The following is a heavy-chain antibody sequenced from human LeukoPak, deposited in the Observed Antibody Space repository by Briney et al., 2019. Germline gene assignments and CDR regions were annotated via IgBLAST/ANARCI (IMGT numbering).Heavy chain of an antibody. Sequence: ASVKVSCKASGYTFTGYYMHWVRQAPGQGLEWMGWINPNSGGTNCAQKFQGRVTMTRDTSISTAYMELSRLRSDDTAVYYCASITGTPGTAFDIWGQGTMVTVSS. J-gene: IGHJ3*02. V-gene: IGHV1-2*02. CDR2: INPNSGGT. D-gene: IGHD1-7*01. CDR1: GYTFTGYY. CDR3: ASITGTPGTAFDI.